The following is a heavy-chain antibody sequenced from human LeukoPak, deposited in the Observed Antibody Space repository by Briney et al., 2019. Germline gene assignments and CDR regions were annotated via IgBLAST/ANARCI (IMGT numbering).Heavy chain of an antibody. J-gene: IGHJ4*02. CDR1: GFTFSDYD. CDR2: IGTAGDT. D-gene: IGHD2-15*01. Sequence: GGSLRLSCAASGFTFSDYDMHWVRQPTGKGLEWVSSIGTAGDTYYPDSMKGRFTVSRENAKNSLFLQMNTLRAGDAAVYYCARDRGGAAARPYCFDYWGQGTLVTVSS. CDR3: ARDRGGAAARPYCFDY. V-gene: IGHV3-13*01.